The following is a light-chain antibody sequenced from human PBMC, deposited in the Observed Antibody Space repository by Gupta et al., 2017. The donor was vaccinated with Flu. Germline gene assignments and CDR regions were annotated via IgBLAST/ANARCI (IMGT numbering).Light chain of an antibody. CDR1: STDVGSNNL. CDR2: DVS. CDR3: CSYAGSITWV. J-gene: IGLJ3*02. V-gene: IGLV2-23*02. Sequence: STDVGSNNLVSWYQHHPGQAPKVIIYDVSKWPSGVSNRFSGSKSGNTASLTISGLQADDEADYYCCSYAGSITWVFGGGTKLTVL.